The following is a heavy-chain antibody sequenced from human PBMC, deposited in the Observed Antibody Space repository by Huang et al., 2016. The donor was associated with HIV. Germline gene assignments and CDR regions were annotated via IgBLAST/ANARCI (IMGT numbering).Heavy chain of an antibody. CDR3: ARDPRIQSWLNFFDY. D-gene: IGHD3-22*01. CDR1: GFSISSYW. Sequence: EVQLVESGGGLVQPGGSLRLSCAASGFSISSYWMHWVRQARGKGLGWVSRSNSDGRSTSYADSVKGRFTISRDNAKNTLYRQMNSLRAEDTAVYYCARDPRIQSWLNFFDYWGQGTLVSVSS. J-gene: IGHJ4*02. CDR2: SNSDGRST. V-gene: IGHV3-74*01.